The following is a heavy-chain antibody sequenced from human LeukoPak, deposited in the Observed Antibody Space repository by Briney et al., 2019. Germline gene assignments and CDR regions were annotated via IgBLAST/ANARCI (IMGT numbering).Heavy chain of an antibody. CDR1: RFTFSSYG. CDR3: AKDLVVPAATRDNFDY. D-gene: IGHD2-2*01. CDR2: IRYDGSNK. Sequence: PGGSLRLSCAASRFTFSSYGMHWVRQAPGKGLEWVAFIRYDGSNKYYADSVKGRFTISRDNSKNTLYLQMNSLRAEDTAVYYCAKDLVVPAATRDNFDYWGQGTLVTVSS. V-gene: IGHV3-30*02. J-gene: IGHJ4*02.